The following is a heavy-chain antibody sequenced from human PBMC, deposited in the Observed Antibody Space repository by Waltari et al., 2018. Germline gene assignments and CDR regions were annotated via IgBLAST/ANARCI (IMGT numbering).Heavy chain of an antibody. Sequence: VQLQESGPGLVKPSGTLSLTCAVSGGSISSSYEMNWVRQAPGKGLEWVSYISSSASTIYYADSGKGRFTISRDNAKNSLYLQMNSLRAEDTAVYYCARDLTYYDILTGYYFSGGRGAFDIWGQGTMVTVSS. J-gene: IGHJ3*02. V-gene: IGHV3-48*03. CDR3: ARDLTYYDILTGYYFSGGRGAFDI. CDR2: ISSSASTI. D-gene: IGHD3-9*01. CDR1: GGSISSSYE.